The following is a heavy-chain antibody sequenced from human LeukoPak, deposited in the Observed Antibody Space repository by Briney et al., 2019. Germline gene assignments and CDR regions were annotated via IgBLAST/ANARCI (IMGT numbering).Heavy chain of an antibody. Sequence: GASVKVSCKASGYTFTGYYMHWVRQAPGQGLEWMGWINPNSGGTNYAQKFQGRVTMTRDTSISTAYMELSSLRSDDTAVYYCAKSISAAGKVCFDYWGQGTLVTVSS. J-gene: IGHJ4*02. CDR3: AKSISAAGKVCFDY. V-gene: IGHV1-2*02. D-gene: IGHD6-13*01. CDR2: INPNSGGT. CDR1: GYTFTGYY.